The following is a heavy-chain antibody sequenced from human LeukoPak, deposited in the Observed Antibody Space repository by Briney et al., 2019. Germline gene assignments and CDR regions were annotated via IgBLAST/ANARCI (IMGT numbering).Heavy chain of an antibody. D-gene: IGHD6-19*01. V-gene: IGHV3-11*04. CDR2: ISSSGSTI. Sequence: GGSLRLSCAASGFTFSDYYMSWLRQAPGKGLEWVSYISSSGSTIYYADSVKGRFTISRDNAKNSLYLQMNSLRAEDTAVYYCASDGYSSGWYHDAFDIWGQGTMVTVSS. CDR1: GFTFSDYY. CDR3: ASDGYSSGWYHDAFDI. J-gene: IGHJ3*02.